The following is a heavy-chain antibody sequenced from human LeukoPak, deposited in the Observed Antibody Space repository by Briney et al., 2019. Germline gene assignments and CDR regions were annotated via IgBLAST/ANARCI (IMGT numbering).Heavy chain of an antibody. CDR2: INWNGGST. Sequence: PGGSLRLSCAASGFTFDDYGMSWVPHAPGEGLEWVSGINWNGGSTLYADSVKGRFTISRDNAKNSLYLQMNSLRAEDTALYHCAREETAAGTIWFDPWRQGTLVTVSS. V-gene: IGHV3-20*01. CDR3: AREETAAGTIWFDP. J-gene: IGHJ5*02. D-gene: IGHD6-13*01. CDR1: GFTFDDYG.